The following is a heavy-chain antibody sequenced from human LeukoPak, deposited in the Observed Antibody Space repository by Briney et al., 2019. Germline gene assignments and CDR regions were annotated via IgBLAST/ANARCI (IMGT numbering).Heavy chain of an antibody. CDR1: GFTFSSYA. J-gene: IGHJ4*02. CDR2: ISYDGSNK. CDR3: AREFGYSYGFDY. Sequence: GGSLRLSCAASGFTFSSYAMHWVRQAPGKGLEWVAVISYDGSNKYYADSVKGRFTISRDNSKNTLYLQMNSLRAEDTAVYYCAREFGYSYGFDYWGQGTLVTVSS. V-gene: IGHV3-30-3*01. D-gene: IGHD5-18*01.